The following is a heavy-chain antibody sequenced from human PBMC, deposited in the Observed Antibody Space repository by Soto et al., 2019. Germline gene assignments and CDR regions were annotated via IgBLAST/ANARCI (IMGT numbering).Heavy chain of an antibody. D-gene: IGHD1-26*01. CDR2: IYHSGST. V-gene: IGHV4-4*02. J-gene: IGHJ4*02. CDR3: ARDPRRVGATTTLDY. Sequence: SETLSLTCAVSGGSISSSNWWSWVRQPPGKGLEWIGEIYHSGSTNYNPSLKSRVTISVDKSKNQFSRKLSSVTAADTAVYYCARDPRRVGATTTLDYWGQGTLVTV. CDR1: GGSISSSNW.